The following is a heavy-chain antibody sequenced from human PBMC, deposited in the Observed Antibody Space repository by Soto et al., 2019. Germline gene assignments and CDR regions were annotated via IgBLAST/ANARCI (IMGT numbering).Heavy chain of an antibody. D-gene: IGHD6-19*01. V-gene: IGHV5-10-1*01. Sequence: PGESLKISCKGSGYNFNNYWINWVRQMPGKGLEWMGRIDPYDSYTNYSPSFQGHVTNSVDKSISTAYLQWSSLKASDTAMYYCARSRRGAYSSGWYSPSGYYNYGIDVWGQGTKVTVSS. CDR1: GYNFNNYW. CDR2: IDPYDSYT. J-gene: IGHJ6*02. CDR3: ARSRRGAYSSGWYSPSGYYNYGIDV.